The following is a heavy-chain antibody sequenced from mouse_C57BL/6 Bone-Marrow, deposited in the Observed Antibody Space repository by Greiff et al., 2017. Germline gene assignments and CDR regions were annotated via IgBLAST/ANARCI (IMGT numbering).Heavy chain of an antibody. CDR2: IYPRRGNT. D-gene: IGHD1-1*01. V-gene: IGHV1-81*01. Sequence: QVQLQQSGAELARPGASVTLSCTASGYTFTSSGISWVKPRTGQGLEWIGEIYPRRGNTYYNEKFQGKATLTADKSSSTAYMELRSLTSEDSAVYFCARSGYYYGSSYYAMDYWGQGTSVTVAS. J-gene: IGHJ4*01. CDR3: ARSGYYYGSSYYAMDY. CDR1: GYTFTSSG.